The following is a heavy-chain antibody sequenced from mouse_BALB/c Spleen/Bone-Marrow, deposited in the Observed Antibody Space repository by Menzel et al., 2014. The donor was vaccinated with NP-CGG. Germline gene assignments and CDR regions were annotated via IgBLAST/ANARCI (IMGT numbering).Heavy chain of an antibody. CDR2: INPDSSTI. Sequence: AAEGVDFSRYWMSWVRQAPEKGLEWIGEINPDSSTINYTPSLKDKFIISRDNAKNTLYLRLNKVRSEDTALYFCARPDYYGYLNYWGQGTTLTVSS. CDR3: ARPDYYGYLNY. J-gene: IGHJ2*01. D-gene: IGHD1-1*01. CDR1: GVDFSRYW. V-gene: IGHV4-1*02.